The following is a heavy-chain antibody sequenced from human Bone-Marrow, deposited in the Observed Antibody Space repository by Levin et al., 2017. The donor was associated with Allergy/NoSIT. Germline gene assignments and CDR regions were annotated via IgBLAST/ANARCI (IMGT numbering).Heavy chain of an antibody. CDR2: IYNSANT. Sequence: ESLKISCTVSGDSVSSDNYYWSWIRQPPGKGLEWIGYIYNSANTNYNPSLKSRVTISLDTSKNQFSLKLTSVTAADTAVYYCTGGGGWLTDSWGQGTLAIVSS. CDR3: TGGGGWLTDS. D-gene: IGHD3-10*01. V-gene: IGHV4-61*01. J-gene: IGHJ4*02. CDR1: GDSVSSDNYY.